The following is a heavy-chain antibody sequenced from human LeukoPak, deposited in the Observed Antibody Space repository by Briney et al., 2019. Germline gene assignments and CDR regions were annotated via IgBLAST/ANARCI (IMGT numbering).Heavy chain of an antibody. CDR3: ARVDIGSGTYYRYYYYMDV. CDR2: SYYSGST. J-gene: IGHJ6*03. D-gene: IGHD3-10*01. Sequence: SETLSLTCTVSGGSTTSSNYYWGWIRPPPGKGLEWIGSSYYSGSTYYTPSLQRRATISVDTSKSQFSLRLSSVTAADTAVYYCARVDIGSGTYYRYYYYMDVWGKGTTVTVSS. V-gene: IGHV4-39*07. CDR1: GGSTTSSNYY.